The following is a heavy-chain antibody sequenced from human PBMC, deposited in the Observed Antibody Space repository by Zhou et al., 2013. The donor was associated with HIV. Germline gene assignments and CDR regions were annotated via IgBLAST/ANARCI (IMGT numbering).Heavy chain of an antibody. CDR3: ARDGGIDWDDSGSEF. J-gene: IGHJ4*02. CDR2: INTNSGGT. D-gene: IGHD1-1*01. CDR1: GYIFTGYF. V-gene: IGHV1-2*02. Sequence: QVQLVQSGAEMKKPGASVKVSCKASGYIFTGYFMHWVRQAPGQGLEWMGWINTNSGGTNYAQKFQGRVTVTRDTSINTAYMELSRLTSDDTAVFYCARDGGIDWDDSGSEFWGQGTLVTVSS.